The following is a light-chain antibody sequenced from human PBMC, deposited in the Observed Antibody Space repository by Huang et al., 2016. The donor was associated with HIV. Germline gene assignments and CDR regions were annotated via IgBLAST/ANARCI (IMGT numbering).Light chain of an antibody. CDR3: QQLNTYPVT. V-gene: IGKV1-9*01. Sequence: IQLTQSPSSLSASIGDRVTITFRASQGISSYLAWYQQKPGKAPKLLIYAASTLQSGVPSRVSGSGSGTDFTLIISSLQPEDFATYYCQQLNTYPVTFGGGTKVEIK. J-gene: IGKJ4*01. CDR1: QGISSY. CDR2: AAS.